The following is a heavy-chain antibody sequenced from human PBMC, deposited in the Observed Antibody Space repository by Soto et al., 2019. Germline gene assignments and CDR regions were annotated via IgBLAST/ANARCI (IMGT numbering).Heavy chain of an antibody. CDR3: AREPNYYDSSGYYYGYFDY. Sequence: SETLSLTCTVSGFSISSGDYYWSWIRQPPGKGLEWIGYIYYSGSTYYNPSLKSRVTISVDTSKNQFSLKLSSVTAADTAVYYCAREPNYYDSSGYYYGYFDYWGQGTLVTVSS. D-gene: IGHD3-22*01. V-gene: IGHV4-30-4*01. J-gene: IGHJ4*02. CDR1: GFSISSGDYY. CDR2: IYYSGST.